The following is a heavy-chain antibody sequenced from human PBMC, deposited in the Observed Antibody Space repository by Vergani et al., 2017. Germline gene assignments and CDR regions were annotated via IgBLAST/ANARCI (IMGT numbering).Heavy chain of an antibody. CDR3: VRDRRPEVVNIFDY. CDR2: IYYSGIT. J-gene: IGHJ4*02. Sequence: QVQLQESGPGLVKPSETLYLTCTVSGGSISSYYWSWIRQPPGKGLEWIGYIYYSGITNYNPSLKSRVTISVDTSKNQFSLKLSSVTAADTAVYYCVRDRRPEVVNIFDYWGRGTLVTVSS. V-gene: IGHV4-59*01. CDR1: GGSISSYY. D-gene: IGHD4-23*01.